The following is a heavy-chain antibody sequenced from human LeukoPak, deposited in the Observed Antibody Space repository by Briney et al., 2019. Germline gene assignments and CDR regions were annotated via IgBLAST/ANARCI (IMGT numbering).Heavy chain of an antibody. V-gene: IGHV1-2*02. CDR2: INPNSGGI. J-gene: IGHJ5*02. D-gene: IGHD3-3*01. Sequence: ASVKVSCKASGYTFTGYYMHWVRQAPGQGLEWMGWINPNSGGINYAQKFQGRVTMTRDTSISTAYMELSRLRSDDTAVYYCAREWESRGYDFWSGYYAQYNWFDPWGQGTLVTVSS. CDR3: AREWESRGYDFWSGYYAQYNWFDP. CDR1: GYTFTGYY.